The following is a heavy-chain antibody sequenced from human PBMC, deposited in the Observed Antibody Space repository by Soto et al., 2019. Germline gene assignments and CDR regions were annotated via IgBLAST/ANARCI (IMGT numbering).Heavy chain of an antibody. D-gene: IGHD6-6*01. CDR2: IWYDGSNK. J-gene: IGHJ3*02. CDR1: GFTFSSYG. Sequence: PVGSLRLSCAASGFTFSSYGMHWVRQAPGKGLEWVAVIWYDGSNKYYADSVKGRFTISRDNSKNTLYLQMNSLRAEDTAVYYCARDHGSSSAFDIWGQGTMVTVSS. V-gene: IGHV3-33*01. CDR3: ARDHGSSSAFDI.